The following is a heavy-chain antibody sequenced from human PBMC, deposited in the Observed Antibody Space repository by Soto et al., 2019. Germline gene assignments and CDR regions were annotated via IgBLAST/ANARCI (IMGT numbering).Heavy chain of an antibody. J-gene: IGHJ6*03. CDR3: ARGRGSDSSSMDV. CDR1: GGSISSSY. CDR2: IYYNGNT. Sequence: PSETLSLTCTVSGGSISSSYWTWIRQPPGKGLEMIGYIYYNGNTNYNPSLKSRVTISIDTSKKHFSLNLTSVAAADTAMYYCARGRGSDSSSMDVWGKGITVTVSS. V-gene: IGHV4-59*01. D-gene: IGHD2-21*02.